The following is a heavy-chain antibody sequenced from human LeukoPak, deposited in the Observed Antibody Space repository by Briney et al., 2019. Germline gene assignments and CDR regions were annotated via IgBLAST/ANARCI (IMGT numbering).Heavy chain of an antibody. J-gene: IGHJ4*02. CDR1: GFTFSNSW. D-gene: IGHD3-22*01. Sequence: PGGSLRLSCAASGFTFSNSWMSWVRQAPGKGLEWVANIKQDGSEKYYVDSVKGRFTISRDNAKNSLYLQMNSLRADDTAVYYCARGVVVAYWGQGTLVTVSS. V-gene: IGHV3-7*03. CDR3: ARGVVVAY. CDR2: IKQDGSEK.